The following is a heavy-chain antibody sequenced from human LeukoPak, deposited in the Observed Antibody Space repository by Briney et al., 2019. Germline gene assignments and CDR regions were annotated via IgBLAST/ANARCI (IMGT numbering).Heavy chain of an antibody. CDR2: IYYSGST. D-gene: IGHD1-1*01. Sequence: SETLSLTCTVSGGSISSGGYYWSWIRQHPGKGLEWIGYIYYSGSTYYNPSLKSRVTISVDTSKNQFSLKLTSVTAADTAVYYCARAGYNYDTGYYFDYWGQGTLVTVSS. CDR3: ARAGYNYDTGYYFDY. V-gene: IGHV4-31*03. CDR1: GGSISSGGYY. J-gene: IGHJ4*02.